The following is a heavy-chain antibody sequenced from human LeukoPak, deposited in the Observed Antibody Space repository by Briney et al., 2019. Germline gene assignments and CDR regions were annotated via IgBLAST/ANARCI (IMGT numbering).Heavy chain of an antibody. D-gene: IGHD5-18*01. CDR2: IYYSGST. V-gene: IGHV4-39*01. CDR1: GRSISSSSYY. J-gene: IGHJ3*02. Sequence: SETLSLTCTVSGRSISSSSYYWGWIRQPPGKGLEWIGSIYYSGSTYYNPSLKSRVTISVDTSKNHFSLKLSSVTAADTAVYYCARPRTVTLVAFDIWGQGTMVTVSS. CDR3: ARPRTVTLVAFDI.